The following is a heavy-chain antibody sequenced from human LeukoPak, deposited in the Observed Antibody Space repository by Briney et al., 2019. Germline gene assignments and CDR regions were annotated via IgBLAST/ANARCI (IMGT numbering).Heavy chain of an antibody. CDR1: GYTFTSYG. J-gene: IGHJ4*02. D-gene: IGHD5-18*01. Sequence: ASVKVSCKASGYTFTSYGISWVRQAPGQGLEWMGWISAYNGNTNYAQKLQGRVTMTTDTSTSTAYMELRSLRSDDTAVYYCARDLPMHTAMVKSYWGQGTLVTVSS. CDR2: ISAYNGNT. CDR3: ARDLPMHTAMVKSY. V-gene: IGHV1-18*01.